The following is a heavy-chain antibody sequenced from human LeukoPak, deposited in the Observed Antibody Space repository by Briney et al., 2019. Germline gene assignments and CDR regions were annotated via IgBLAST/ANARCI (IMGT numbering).Heavy chain of an antibody. D-gene: IGHD6-13*01. Sequence: PGGSLRLSCAASGFTFSTYAMSWVRQAPGKGLEWVSAISGSGGSTYYADSVKGRFTISRDNSKNTLYLQMNSLRVEDTAVYYCAKGRSWDIAAAGTTDYWGQGTLVTVSS. CDR3: AKGRSWDIAAAGTTDY. V-gene: IGHV3-23*01. CDR2: ISGSGGST. CDR1: GFTFSTYA. J-gene: IGHJ4*02.